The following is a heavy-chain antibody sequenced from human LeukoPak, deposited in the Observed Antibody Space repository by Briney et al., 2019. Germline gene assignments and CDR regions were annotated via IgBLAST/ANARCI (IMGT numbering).Heavy chain of an antibody. D-gene: IGHD6-19*01. CDR2: IYYSGST. CDR3: ARGYSTGWYGVYFQH. J-gene: IGHJ1*01. V-gene: IGHV4-39*01. CDR1: GGSISSSSYY. Sequence: SVTLSLTCTVSGGSISSSSYYWGWIRQPPGKGLEWIGSIYYSGSTYYDPSLKSRVTISVDTSKNQFSLKLSSVSAADAAVYYCARGYSTGWYGVYFQHWGQGTLVTVSS.